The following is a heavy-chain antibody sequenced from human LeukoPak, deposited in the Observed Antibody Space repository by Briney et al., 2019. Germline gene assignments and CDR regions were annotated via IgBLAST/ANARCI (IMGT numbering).Heavy chain of an antibody. D-gene: IGHD6-25*01. Sequence: SETLSLTCTVSGDSISSYYWSWIRQPAGKGLEWIGHIYTSGSTNYNPSLKSRVTMSVDTSKNQFSLKLSSVTAADTAVYYCASGRQAAEDYWGQGTLVTVSS. CDR2: IYTSGST. J-gene: IGHJ4*02. V-gene: IGHV4-4*07. CDR1: GDSISSYY. CDR3: ASGRQAAEDY.